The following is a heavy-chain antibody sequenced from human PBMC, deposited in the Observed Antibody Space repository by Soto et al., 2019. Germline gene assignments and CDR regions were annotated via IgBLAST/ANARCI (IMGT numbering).Heavy chain of an antibody. V-gene: IGHV4-59*01. D-gene: IGHD3-3*01. CDR1: GGSISSYY. CDR2: IYYGGST. J-gene: IGHJ5*02. Sequence: SETLSLTCTVSGGSISSYYWSWIRQPPGKGLEWIGYIYYGGSTNYNPSLKSRVTISVDTSKNQFSLKLSSVTAADTAVYYCARDRSAAIFGVAPNNWFDPWGQGTLVTVSS. CDR3: ARDRSAAIFGVAPNNWFDP.